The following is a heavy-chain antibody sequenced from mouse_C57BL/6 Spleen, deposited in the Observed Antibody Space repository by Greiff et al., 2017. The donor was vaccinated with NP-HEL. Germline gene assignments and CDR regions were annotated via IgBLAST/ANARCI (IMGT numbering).Heavy chain of an antibody. D-gene: IGHD1-1*01. CDR3: AREDYYGSSYVIFDY. V-gene: IGHV1-76*01. CDR1: GYTFTDYY. Sequence: VQLQQSGAELVRPGASVKLSCKASGYTFTDYYINWVKQRPGQGLEWIARIYPGSGNTYYNEKFKGKATLTAEKSSSTAYMQLSSLTSEDSAVYFCAREDYYGSSYVIFDYWGQGTTLTVSS. J-gene: IGHJ2*01. CDR2: IYPGSGNT.